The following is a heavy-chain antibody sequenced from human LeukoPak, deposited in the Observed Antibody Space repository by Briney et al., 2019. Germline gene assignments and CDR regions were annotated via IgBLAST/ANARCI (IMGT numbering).Heavy chain of an antibody. V-gene: IGHV4-59*01. CDR1: VGSISSYY. J-gene: IGHJ4*02. D-gene: IGHD6-13*01. CDR3: ASGSAVAAPGAY. CDR2: IYYSGST. Sequence: SETLSLTCTVSVGSISSYYWSWIRQPPGKGLEWIGYIYYSGSTNYNPSLKSRVTISVDTSKNQFSLKLSSVTAADTAVYYCASGSAVAAPGAYWGQGTLVTVSS.